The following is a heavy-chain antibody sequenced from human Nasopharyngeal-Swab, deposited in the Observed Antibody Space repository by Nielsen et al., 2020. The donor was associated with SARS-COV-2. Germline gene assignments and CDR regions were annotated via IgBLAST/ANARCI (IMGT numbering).Heavy chain of an antibody. CDR1: GGSINSGGYY. Sequence: SETLSLTCAVSGGSINSGGYYWSRIRQHPGKGLEWIGYIYYSGSTYYNPSLKSQVTISVDTSKNQFTLKLSSVTAADTAVYYCARGGYYFDYWGQGTLVTVSS. CDR2: IYYSGST. V-gene: IGHV4-31*11. CDR3: ARGGYYFDY. J-gene: IGHJ4*02.